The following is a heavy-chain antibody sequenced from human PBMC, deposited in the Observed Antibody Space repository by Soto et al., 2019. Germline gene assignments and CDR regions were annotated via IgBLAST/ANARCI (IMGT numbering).Heavy chain of an antibody. D-gene: IGHD6-19*01. CDR3: AREAGSSGGYYYYGMDV. CDR2: IYHSGST. Sequence: SETLSLTCAVSGGSISSSNWWSWVRQPPGKGLEWIGEIYHSGSTNYNPSLKSRVTISVDKSKNQFSLKLSSVTAADTAVYYCAREAGSSGGYYYYGMDVWGQGTTVTVSS. J-gene: IGHJ6*02. V-gene: IGHV4-4*02. CDR1: GGSISSSNW.